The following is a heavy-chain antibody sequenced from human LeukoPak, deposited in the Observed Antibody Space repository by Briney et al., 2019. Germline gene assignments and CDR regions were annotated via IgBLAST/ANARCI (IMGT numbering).Heavy chain of an antibody. Sequence: ASVKVSCKXSGYTFSTYYMHWVQQAPGQGLEWLGIIHPTDGSTSYTQKIQGRVTMTRDTATGTVYLELSSLRSEDTAVYWCARANGGGLDYWGQGTLVTVSS. CDR3: ARANGGGLDY. J-gene: IGHJ4*02. V-gene: IGHV1-46*01. D-gene: IGHD3-10*01. CDR1: GYTFSTYY. CDR2: IHPTDGST.